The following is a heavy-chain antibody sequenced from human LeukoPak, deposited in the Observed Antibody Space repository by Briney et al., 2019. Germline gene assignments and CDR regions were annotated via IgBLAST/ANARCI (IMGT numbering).Heavy chain of an antibody. V-gene: IGHV1-18*01. Sequence: GASVKVSCKAYDYTFTSYGITWVRQAPGQGLEWMGWIGTYNGHTNYAQSLQGRVTMTTDTSTSTAYMELRSLRSDDTAVYYCARESYGPAAAHYWGQGTLVTVSS. CDR1: DYTFTSYG. J-gene: IGHJ4*02. CDR2: IGTYNGHT. D-gene: IGHD6-13*01. CDR3: ARESYGPAAAHY.